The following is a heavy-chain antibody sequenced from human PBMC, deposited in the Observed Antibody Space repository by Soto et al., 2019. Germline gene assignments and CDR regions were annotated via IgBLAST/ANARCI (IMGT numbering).Heavy chain of an antibody. CDR2: IYYSGST. Sequence: QLQLQESGPGLVKPSETLSLTCTVSGGSISSSSYYWGWIRQPPGKGLEWIGSIYYSGSTYYNPSLKSRATISVDTSKTQFSLKLSSVTAADTAVYYCASGYSSSWPGVPFPAWFDPWGQGTLVTVSS. CDR3: ASGYSSSWPGVPFPAWFDP. CDR1: GGSISSSSYY. V-gene: IGHV4-39*01. D-gene: IGHD6-13*01. J-gene: IGHJ5*02.